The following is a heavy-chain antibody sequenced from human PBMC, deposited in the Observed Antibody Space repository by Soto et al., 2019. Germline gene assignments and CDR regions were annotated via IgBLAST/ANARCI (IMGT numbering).Heavy chain of an antibody. CDR2: LSQNGGT. CDR3: ADETMKGDRFYGMDV. Sequence: WETLSLTCVVSGYSFNSVHFWGWIRQPPGKGLQWIGSLSQNGGTYRNPSLRSRVTLSVDTSKNQFSLKLTSVTAADAAVYYCADETMKGDRFYGMDVWGHGSTVTVSS. D-gene: IGHD2-21*01. V-gene: IGHV4-38-2*01. J-gene: IGHJ6*02. CDR1: GYSFNSVHF.